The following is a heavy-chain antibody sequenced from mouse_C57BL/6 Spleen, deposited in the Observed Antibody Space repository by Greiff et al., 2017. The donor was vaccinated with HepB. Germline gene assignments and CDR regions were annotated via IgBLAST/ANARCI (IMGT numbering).Heavy chain of an antibody. Sequence: EVQGVESGGGLVKPGGSLKLSCAASGFTFSDYGMHWVRQAPEKGLEWVAYISSGSSTIYYADTVKGRFTISRDNAKNTLFLQMTSLRSEDTAMYYCARGDDSAWFAYWGQGTLVTVSA. CDR1: GFTFSDYG. CDR2: ISSGSSTI. D-gene: IGHD2-4*01. J-gene: IGHJ3*01. V-gene: IGHV5-17*01. CDR3: ARGDDSAWFAY.